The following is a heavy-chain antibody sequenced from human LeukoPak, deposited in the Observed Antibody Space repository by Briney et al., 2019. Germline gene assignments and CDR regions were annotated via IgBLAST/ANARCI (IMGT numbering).Heavy chain of an antibody. V-gene: IGHV3-48*03. CDR1: GFTFSSYE. D-gene: IGHD6-13*01. CDR2: ISSSGSTI. Sequence: PGGSLRLSCAASGFTFSSYEMNWVRQAPGKGLEWVSYISSSGSTIYYADSVKGRFTISRDNSKNTLYLQMNSLRAEDTAVYYCAKVSSSGWVFDAFDIWGQGTMVTVSS. CDR3: AKVSSSGWVFDAFDI. J-gene: IGHJ3*02.